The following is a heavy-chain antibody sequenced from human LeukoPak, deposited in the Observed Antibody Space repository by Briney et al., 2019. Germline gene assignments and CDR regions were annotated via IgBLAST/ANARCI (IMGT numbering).Heavy chain of an antibody. J-gene: IGHJ4*02. CDR3: AKDTSTYYYDSSGYYYFDY. CDR1: GFTFSSYA. D-gene: IGHD3-22*01. CDR2: ISGSGGST. V-gene: IGHV3-23*01. Sequence: GGSLRLSCAASGFTFSSYAMSWVRQVPGKGLEWVSAISGSGGSTYYADSVKGRFTISRDNSKNTLYLQMNSLRAEDTAVYYCAKDTSTYYYDSSGYYYFDYWGQGTLVTVSS.